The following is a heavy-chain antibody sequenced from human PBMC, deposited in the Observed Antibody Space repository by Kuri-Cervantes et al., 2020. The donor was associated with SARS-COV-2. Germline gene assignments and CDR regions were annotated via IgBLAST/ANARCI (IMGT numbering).Heavy chain of an antibody. D-gene: IGHD4-23*01. J-gene: IGHJ6*02. CDR2: INPNSGDT. V-gene: IGHV1-2*02. CDR1: GYTFTGYY. CDR3: ASGIMTTVAPWYVGDGMDD. Sequence: ASVKVSCKASGYTFTGYYMHWVRQAPGQGLEWMGWINPNSGDTNYAQKSQGTVTVTRDTSIATVFMEVSRLRSEDTAVYYCASGIMTTVAPWYVGDGMDDWGQGTKVTVSS.